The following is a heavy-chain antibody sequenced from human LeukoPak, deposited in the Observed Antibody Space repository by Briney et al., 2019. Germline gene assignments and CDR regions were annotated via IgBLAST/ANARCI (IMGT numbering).Heavy chain of an antibody. D-gene: IGHD3-22*01. CDR1: GGSISSSSYY. CDR2: IYYSGST. V-gene: IGHV4-39*01. Sequence: SETLSLTCTVSGGSISSSSYYWGWIRQPPGKGLEWSGSIYYSGSTYYNPSLKSRVTISVDTSKNQFSLKLSSVTAADTAVYYCARRNPYYDSSGYYLADAFDIWGQGTMVTVSS. J-gene: IGHJ3*02. CDR3: ARRNPYYDSSGYYLADAFDI.